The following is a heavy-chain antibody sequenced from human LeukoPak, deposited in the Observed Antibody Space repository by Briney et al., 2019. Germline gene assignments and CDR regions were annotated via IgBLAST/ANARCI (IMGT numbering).Heavy chain of an antibody. V-gene: IGHV4-30-4*08. D-gene: IGHD3-22*01. CDR1: GGSISSGDYY. Sequence: TSQTLSLTCTVSGGSISSGDYYRSWIRQPPGKGLEWIGYIYYSGSTYYNPSLKSRVTISVDTSKNQFSLKLSSVTAADTAVYYCAREFDYYDSSGPRNWFDPWGQGTLVTVSS. CDR2: IYYSGST. J-gene: IGHJ5*02. CDR3: AREFDYYDSSGPRNWFDP.